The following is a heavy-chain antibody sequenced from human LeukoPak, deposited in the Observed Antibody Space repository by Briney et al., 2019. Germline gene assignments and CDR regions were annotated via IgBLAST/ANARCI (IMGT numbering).Heavy chain of an antibody. Sequence: NPSETLSLTCTVSGASISTSRDYWGWIRQPPGKGLEWIGSIYYIGDTYYNPSLKSRVTMSLDMSKNQFSLKLNSVTAADTAVYYCARVDSSNWYDSRGYFDYWGQGTLVTVSS. CDR1: GASISTSRDY. J-gene: IGHJ4*02. CDR3: ARVDSSNWYDSRGYFDY. CDR2: IYYIGDT. D-gene: IGHD6-13*01. V-gene: IGHV4-39*07.